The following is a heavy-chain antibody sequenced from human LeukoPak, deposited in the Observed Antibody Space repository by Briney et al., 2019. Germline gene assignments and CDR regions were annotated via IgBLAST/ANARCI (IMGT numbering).Heavy chain of an antibody. D-gene: IGHD3-22*01. Sequence: PGGSLRLSCAASGFTVSSNYMSWVRQAPGKGLEWVSVIYSGGSTYYADSVKGRFTISRDNSKNTLYLQMNSLKAEDTAIYYCAKDPTDFDSSGQTYFDYWGQETLVTVSS. CDR1: GFTVSSNY. J-gene: IGHJ4*02. CDR3: AKDPTDFDSSGQTYFDY. V-gene: IGHV3-53*01. CDR2: IYSGGST.